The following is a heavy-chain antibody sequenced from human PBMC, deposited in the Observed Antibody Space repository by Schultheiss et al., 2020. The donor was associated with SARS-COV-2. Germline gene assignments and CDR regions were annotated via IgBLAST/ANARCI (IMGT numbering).Heavy chain of an antibody. CDR3: ARTYCTGGVCSGDYYYGMDV. V-gene: IGHV3-7*01. J-gene: IGHJ6*02. CDR1: GFTFSSYW. CDR2: IKQDGSEK. Sequence: GGSLRLSCAASGFTFSSYWMSWVRQAPGKGLEWVANIKQDGSEKYYVDSVKGRFTISRDNAKNSLYLQMNSLRAEDTAVYYCARTYCTGGVCSGDYYYGMDVWGQGTTVTVSS. D-gene: IGHD2-8*02.